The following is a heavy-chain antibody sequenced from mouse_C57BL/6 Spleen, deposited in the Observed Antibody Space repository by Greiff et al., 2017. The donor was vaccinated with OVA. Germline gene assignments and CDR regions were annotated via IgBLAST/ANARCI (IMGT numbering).Heavy chain of an antibody. CDR2: ISSGGSYT. Sequence: DVLLVESGGDLVKPGGSLKLSCAASGFTFSSYGMSWVRQTPDKRLEWVATISSGGSYTYYPDSLKGRFTISRDNAKNTLYLQMSSLKSEDTAMYYCARRRNLLGGYFDVWGTGTTVTVSS. CDR1: GFTFSSYG. CDR3: ARRRNLLGGYFDV. V-gene: IGHV5-6*01. J-gene: IGHJ1*03. D-gene: IGHD1-1*01.